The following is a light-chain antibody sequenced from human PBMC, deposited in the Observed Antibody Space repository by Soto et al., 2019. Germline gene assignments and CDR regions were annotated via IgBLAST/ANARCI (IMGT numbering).Light chain of an antibody. J-gene: IGLJ2*01. Sequence: QSVLTQPPSVSAAPGQKVTISCSGSSSNIGNNYVSWYQQLPGTAPKLLIYDNHKRPSGIPDRFSGSKSGTSATLGITGLQTGDEADYYCGTWDSSLSVVLFGGGTKLTVL. CDR2: DNH. CDR3: GTWDSSLSVVL. V-gene: IGLV1-51*01. CDR1: SSNIGNNY.